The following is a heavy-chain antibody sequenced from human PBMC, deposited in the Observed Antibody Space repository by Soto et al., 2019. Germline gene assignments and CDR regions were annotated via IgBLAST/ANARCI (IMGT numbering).Heavy chain of an antibody. D-gene: IGHD6-19*01. CDR3: TPLALKYSSGWYEFSD. Sequence: EVQLVESGGGLVKPGGSLRLSCAASGFTFSNVWMNWVRQAPGKGLEWVGRIKSKTDGGTTDYAAPVKGRFTISRDDSKNTLYLQMNSLKTEATDVYYCTPLALKYSSGWYEFSDWGQGTLVTVSS. CDR2: IKSKTDGGTT. V-gene: IGHV3-15*07. J-gene: IGHJ4*02. CDR1: GFTFSNVW.